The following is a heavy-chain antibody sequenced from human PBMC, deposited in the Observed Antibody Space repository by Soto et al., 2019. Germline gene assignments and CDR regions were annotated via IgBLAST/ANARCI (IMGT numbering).Heavy chain of an antibody. V-gene: IGHV1-8*01. CDR3: VRGAAS. CDR2: MNPNSGNT. Sequence: QVQLVQSGAEVKKPGASVKVSCRASGDTFISHDINWVRQATGQGLEWMGWMNPNSGNTGYGQKFQGRLTLTRDTSISTAYMELRSLRSDDTAIYYCVRGAASWGQGTLVTVSS. CDR1: GDTFISHD. J-gene: IGHJ5*02.